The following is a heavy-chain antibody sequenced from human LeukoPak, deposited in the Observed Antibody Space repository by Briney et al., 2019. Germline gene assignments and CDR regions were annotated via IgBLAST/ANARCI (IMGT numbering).Heavy chain of an antibody. CDR2: ISGNGGST. D-gene: IGHD7-27*01. CDR1: GFTFTSYA. V-gene: IGHV3-23*01. J-gene: IGHJ4*02. Sequence: GGPLRLSCAASGFTFTSYAMSWVRQAPGKGLEWVSTISGNGGSTYYADSVKGRFTISRDNSKNTVYLRMNSLRAEDTAIYYCAKDPWGSRGYFDYWGQGTLVTVSS. CDR3: AKDPWGSRGYFDY.